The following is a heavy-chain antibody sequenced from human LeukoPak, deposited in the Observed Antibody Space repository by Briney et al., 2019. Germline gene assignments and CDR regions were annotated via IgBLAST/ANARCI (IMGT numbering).Heavy chain of an antibody. V-gene: IGHV6-1*01. Sequence: PSQTLSLTCAISGDSVSTNSGAWSWIRQSPSRGLEWLGRTFYRSKWRYDFADSVKSRMTINPDTSKNQVSLQLNSVTPEDTAVYYCARDNLVQSSPWYWQPSDYWGQGTLVTVSS. CDR1: GDSVSTNSGA. J-gene: IGHJ4*02. D-gene: IGHD3-3*02. CDR2: TFYRSKWRY. CDR3: ARDNLVQSSPWYWQPSDY.